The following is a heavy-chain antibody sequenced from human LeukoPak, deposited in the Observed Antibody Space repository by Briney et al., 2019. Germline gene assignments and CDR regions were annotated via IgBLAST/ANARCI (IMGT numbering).Heavy chain of an antibody. CDR1: GGSISSYY. D-gene: IGHD6-19*01. Sequence: PSETLSLTCTVSGGSISSYYWSWIRQPPGKGLEWIGYIYTSGSTNYNPSLKSRVTISVDTSKNQFSLKLSSVTAADTVVYYCAAPVAYDAFDIWGQGTMVTVSS. V-gene: IGHV4-4*08. J-gene: IGHJ3*02. CDR3: AAPVAYDAFDI. CDR2: IYTSGST.